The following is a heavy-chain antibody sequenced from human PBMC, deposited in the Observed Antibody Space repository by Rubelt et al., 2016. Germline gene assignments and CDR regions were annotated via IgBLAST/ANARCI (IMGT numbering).Heavy chain of an antibody. V-gene: IGHV4-39*07. D-gene: IGHD2-8*01. CDR2: IYYSGGT. CDR1: GGSIGNSGYS. Sequence: QLQLQESGPGLVKPSETLSLTCTVSGGSIGNSGYSWGWIRQPPGKGLEWIGSIYYSGGTYYNPSLKSRVTISIDTSKNQFSLNLRSVTAAETAVYYCARRQWVWYFDLWGRGTLVTVSS. J-gene: IGHJ2*01. CDR3: ARRQWVWYFDL.